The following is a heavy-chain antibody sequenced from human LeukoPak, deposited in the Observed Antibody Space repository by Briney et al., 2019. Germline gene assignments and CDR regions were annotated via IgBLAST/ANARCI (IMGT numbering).Heavy chain of an antibody. Sequence: SETLSLTCTVSGGSISSYYWSWIRQPPGKGLEWIGYIYYSGTTNYNPSLKSRVTISVDTSKNQFSLKLSSVTAADTAVYYCAKALIAVAGSFDYWGQGTLVTVSS. V-gene: IGHV4-59*01. CDR2: IYYSGTT. D-gene: IGHD6-19*01. J-gene: IGHJ4*02. CDR3: AKALIAVAGSFDY. CDR1: GGSISSYY.